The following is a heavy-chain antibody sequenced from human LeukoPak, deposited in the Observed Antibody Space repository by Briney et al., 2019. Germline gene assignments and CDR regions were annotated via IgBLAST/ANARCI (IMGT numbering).Heavy chain of an antibody. V-gene: IGHV4-39*01. D-gene: IGHD3-10*01. CDR2: IYYSGNT. CDR1: GVSISSSNSY. Sequence: SETLSLTCTVSGVSISSSNSYWGWIRQPPGKGLEWIGSIYYSGNTYYNASLKSQVSISIDTSKNQFSLRLTSVTAADTAVYYCARQVERIWFGEPRGYFDYWGQGTLVTVSS. J-gene: IGHJ4*02. CDR3: ARQVERIWFGEPRGYFDY.